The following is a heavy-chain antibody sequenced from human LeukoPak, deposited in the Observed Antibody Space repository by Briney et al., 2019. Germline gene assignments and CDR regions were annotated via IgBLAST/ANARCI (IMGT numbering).Heavy chain of an antibody. Sequence: GGSLRLSCAASGFTFRNCATSWVRQAPGKGLEWVSGISGTGYNTYYADSVKGRFTISRDHSKNTLYLQMNSLGAEDTAVYYCAKHVSGSLFYFDYWGQRTLVTVSS. CDR3: AKHVSGSLFYFDY. CDR2: ISGTGYNT. V-gene: IGHV3-23*01. CDR1: GFTFRNCA. D-gene: IGHD3-10*01. J-gene: IGHJ4*02.